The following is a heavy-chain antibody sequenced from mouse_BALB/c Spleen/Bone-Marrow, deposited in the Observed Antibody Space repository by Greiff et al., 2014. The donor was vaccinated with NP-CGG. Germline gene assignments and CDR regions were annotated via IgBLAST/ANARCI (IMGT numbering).Heavy chain of an antibody. CDR1: GFTFSSFG. V-gene: IGHV5-17*02. J-gene: IGHJ4*01. CDR3: TRSGTLGAMDY. Sequence: DVQLVESGGGLVQPGGSRKLSCAASGFTFSSFGMHWVRQAPEKGLEWVAYISSGSSTIYYADTMKGRFTTSRDNPKNTLFLQMTSLRSEDTAMYYCTRSGTLGAMDYWGQGTSVTVSS. CDR2: ISSGSSTI. D-gene: IGHD3-3*01.